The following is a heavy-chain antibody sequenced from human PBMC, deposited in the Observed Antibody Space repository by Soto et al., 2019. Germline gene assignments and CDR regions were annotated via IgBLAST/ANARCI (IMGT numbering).Heavy chain of an antibody. J-gene: IGHJ4*02. CDR2: INHSGST. CDR3: GRGPITGTRGYFDY. Sequence: SETLSLTCAVFGGSFSGYYWSWIRQPPGKGLEWIGEINHSGSTNYNPSLKSRVTISVDTSKNQFSLKLSSVTAADTAVYYCGRGPITGTRGYFDYWGQGTLVTVSS. V-gene: IGHV4-34*01. D-gene: IGHD1-7*01. CDR1: GGSFSGYY.